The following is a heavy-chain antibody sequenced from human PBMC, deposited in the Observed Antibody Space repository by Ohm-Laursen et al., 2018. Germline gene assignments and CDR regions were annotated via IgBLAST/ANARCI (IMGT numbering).Heavy chain of an antibody. CDR1: GGSISSYY. CDR3: ASGLGYCSSTSCYYYGMDV. Sequence: SETLSLTCTVSGGSISSYYWSWIRQPAGKGLEWIGSIYTSGSTNYNPSLKSRVTMSVDTSKNQFPLKLSFVTAADTAVYYCASGLGYCSSTSCYYYGMDVWGQGTTVTVSS. D-gene: IGHD2-2*01. J-gene: IGHJ6*02. CDR2: IYTSGST. V-gene: IGHV4-4*07.